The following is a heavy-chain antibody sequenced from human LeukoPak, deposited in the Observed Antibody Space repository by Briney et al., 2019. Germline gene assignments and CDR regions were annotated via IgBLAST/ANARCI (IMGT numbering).Heavy chain of an antibody. CDR2: IYSGGTT. D-gene: IGHD1-1*01. J-gene: IGHJ4*02. V-gene: IGHV3-66*01. CDR1: GFTFSSNY. Sequence: QPGGSLRLSCAASGFTFSSNYMSWVRQAPGKGLEWVSVIYSGGTTYYADSVKGRFTISRDNSKNTLYLQMNSLRAEDTAVYYCARTTTFAPHFDYWGQGTLVTVSS. CDR3: ARTTTFAPHFDY.